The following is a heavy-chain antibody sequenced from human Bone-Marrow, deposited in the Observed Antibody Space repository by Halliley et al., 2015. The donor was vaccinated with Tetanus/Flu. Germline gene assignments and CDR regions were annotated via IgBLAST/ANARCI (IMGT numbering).Heavy chain of an antibody. Sequence: LRLSCTVSGASTTSAIYYWGWIRQPPGKGLEWIGSIYYTGNTYYSASFQSRVTVSLDTSKNQFSLRLTSVTAADTGLYYCAVYTIRDYCYTVDLWGQGTAVTVSS. CDR3: AVYTIRDYCYTVDL. CDR2: IYYTGNT. V-gene: IGHV4-39*01. J-gene: IGHJ6*02. CDR1: GASTTSAIYY. D-gene: IGHD1-20*01.